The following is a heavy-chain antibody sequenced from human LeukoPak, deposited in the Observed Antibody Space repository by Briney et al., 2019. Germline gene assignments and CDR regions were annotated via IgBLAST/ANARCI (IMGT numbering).Heavy chain of an antibody. CDR2: ISGSGGST. J-gene: IGHJ5*02. D-gene: IGHD3-22*01. V-gene: IGHV3-23*01. Sequence: GGSLRLSCAASGFTFSSYAVSWVRQAPGKGLEWVSSISGSGGSTYSADSVKGRFTISRDNSENTLYLQMNSLRAEDTAVYYCAKDRERWLSSVRWFDPWGQGTLVTVSS. CDR1: GFTFSSYA. CDR3: AKDRERWLSSVRWFDP.